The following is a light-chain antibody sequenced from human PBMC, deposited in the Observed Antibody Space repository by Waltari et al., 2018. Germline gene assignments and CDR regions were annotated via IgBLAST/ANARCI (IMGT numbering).Light chain of an antibody. J-gene: IGKJ1*01. CDR1: QGVNRS. Sequence: IVLPQSPCILFLSRGGRTTLSCRTSQGVNRSLAWDQQKPGQAPKLLIYSASTRATGIPDRFTGSGSGTDFTLTISSLEPEDLAIYFCHHYVSFPATFGQGTKVEIK. CDR2: SAS. CDR3: HHYVSFPAT. V-gene: IGKV3-20*01.